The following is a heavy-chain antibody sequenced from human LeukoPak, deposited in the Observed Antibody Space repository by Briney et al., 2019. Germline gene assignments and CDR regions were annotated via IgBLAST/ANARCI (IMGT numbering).Heavy chain of an antibody. CDR1: GFTVSSNY. D-gene: IGHD1-1*01. J-gene: IGHJ3*02. CDR3: ARSESPLDDAFDI. V-gene: IGHV3-53*01. Sequence: GGSLRLSCAASGFTVSSNYMTWVRQAPGKGLDWVSVIYSGGNTYYADSVKGRFTISRANSKNTLYLQMNSLRAEDTAVYYCARSESPLDDAFDIWGQGTMVTVSS. CDR2: IYSGGNT.